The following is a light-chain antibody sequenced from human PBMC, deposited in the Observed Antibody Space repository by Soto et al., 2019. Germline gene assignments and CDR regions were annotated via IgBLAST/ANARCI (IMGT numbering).Light chain of an antibody. V-gene: IGKV3D-20*02. J-gene: IGKJ4*01. CDR1: QSVSSSY. Sequence: ELVLTQSPGTLSLSPGERARFSGRASQSVSSSYLAWYQKKPGQAPRLLIYDASNRATGIPARFSGSGSGTDFDLTISRLEPEDFAVYDCQQRSNWPLTFGGGTKLDIK. CDR3: QQRSNWPLT. CDR2: DAS.